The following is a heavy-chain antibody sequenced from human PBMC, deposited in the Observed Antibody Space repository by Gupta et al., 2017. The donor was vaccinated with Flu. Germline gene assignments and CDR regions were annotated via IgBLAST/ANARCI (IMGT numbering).Heavy chain of an antibody. CDR1: GFTFSSFG. J-gene: IGHJ3*02. CDR2: ISSSTSHK. Sequence: VQLVESGGGLVKPGGSLRLSCAASGFTFSSFGMNWVRQAPGKGLEWISSISSSTSHKYYVDSVKGRFTISRDNADNSLYLQMSSLRAEDTAIYYCARRGNYLGDAFDIWGRGTMVTVSS. CDR3: ARRGNYLGDAFDI. V-gene: IGHV3-21*01. D-gene: IGHD2/OR15-2a*01.